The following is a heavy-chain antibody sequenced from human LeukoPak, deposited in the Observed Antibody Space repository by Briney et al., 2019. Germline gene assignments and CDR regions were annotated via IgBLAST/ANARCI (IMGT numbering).Heavy chain of an antibody. V-gene: IGHV3-21*01. CDR3: ARDMLSDGGYDLWAFDI. CDR2: ISSSSSYI. J-gene: IGHJ3*02. D-gene: IGHD5-12*01. Sequence: GGSLRLSCAASGFTFSSYSMNWVRQAPGKGLEWVSSISSSSSYIYYADSVKGRFTISRDNAKNSLYLQMNSLRAEDTAVYYCARDMLSDGGYDLWAFDIWGQGTMVTVSS. CDR1: GFTFSSYS.